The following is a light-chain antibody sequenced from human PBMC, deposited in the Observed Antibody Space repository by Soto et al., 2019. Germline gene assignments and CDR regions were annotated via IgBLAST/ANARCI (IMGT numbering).Light chain of an antibody. Sequence: QSALTQPASVSGSPGQSITISCTGTSSDVGGYNYVSWYQQHPGEAPKLMIYEVSNQPSGVSNRFSGSKSGNTASLTISGLQAEDEADYYCSSYTRSDTYVFGTGTKSPX. CDR2: EVS. CDR3: SSYTRSDTYV. J-gene: IGLJ1*01. CDR1: SSDVGGYNY. V-gene: IGLV2-14*01.